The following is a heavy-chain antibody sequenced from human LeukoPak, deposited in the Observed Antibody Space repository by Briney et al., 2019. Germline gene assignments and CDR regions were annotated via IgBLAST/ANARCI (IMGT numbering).Heavy chain of an antibody. CDR1: GFTFDDYA. CDR2: ISWNSGSI. Sequence: GRSLRLSCAASGFTFDDYAMHWVRQAPGKGLEWVSGISWNSGSIGCADSVKGRFTISRDNAKNSLYLQMNSLRAEDTALYYCARSMVTIFGVVINPLDYWGQGTLVTVSS. J-gene: IGHJ4*02. D-gene: IGHD3-3*01. V-gene: IGHV3-9*01. CDR3: ARSMVTIFGVVINPLDY.